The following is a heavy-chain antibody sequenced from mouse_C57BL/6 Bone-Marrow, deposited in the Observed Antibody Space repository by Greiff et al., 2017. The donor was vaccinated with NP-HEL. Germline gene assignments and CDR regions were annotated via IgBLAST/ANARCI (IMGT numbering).Heavy chain of an antibody. J-gene: IGHJ2*01. D-gene: IGHD2-13*01. Sequence: VMLVESGAELAKPGASVKLSCKASGYTFTSYWMHWVKQRPGQGLEWIGYINPSSGYTTYNQKFKDKATLTADTSSSTAYMQLSSLTYEDSAIYYCARGGVVTALGYWGQGTTLTVSS. CDR3: ARGGVVTALGY. CDR2: INPSSGYT. V-gene: IGHV1-7*01. CDR1: GYTFTSYW.